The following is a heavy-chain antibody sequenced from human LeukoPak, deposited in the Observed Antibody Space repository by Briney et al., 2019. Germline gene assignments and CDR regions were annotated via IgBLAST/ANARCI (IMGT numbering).Heavy chain of an antibody. J-gene: IGHJ4*02. Sequence: GASLRLSCAASGFTFSSYAMSWVRQAPGKGVEWVSAISGSGGSTYYADSVKGRFTISRDDSKNTLYLQMNSLRAEDTAVYYCAKDRVGATRRDYWGQGTLVTVSS. CDR3: AKDRVGATRRDY. CDR1: GFTFSSYA. V-gene: IGHV3-23*01. CDR2: ISGSGGST. D-gene: IGHD1-26*01.